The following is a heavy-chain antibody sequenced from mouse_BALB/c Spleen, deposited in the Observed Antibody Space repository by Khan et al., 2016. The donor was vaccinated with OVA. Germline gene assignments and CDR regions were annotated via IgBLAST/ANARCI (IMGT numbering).Heavy chain of an antibody. CDR1: GFSLTSYG. CDR3: ALYYYGRAWFAY. V-gene: IGHV2-3*01. J-gene: IGHJ3*01. CDR2: IWGDGST. D-gene: IGHD1-1*01. Sequence: QVQLKQSGPGLVAPSQSMSITCTVSGFSLTSYGVGWVRQPPGKGLEWLGVIWGDGSTNYHSALISRLSISQDNTKSQVYIKLNSMQTDDTATYYCALYYYGRAWFAYWGQGTLVTVSA.